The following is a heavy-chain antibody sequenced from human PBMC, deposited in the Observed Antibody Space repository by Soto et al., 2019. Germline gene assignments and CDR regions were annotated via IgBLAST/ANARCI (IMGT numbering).Heavy chain of an antibody. J-gene: IGHJ4*02. Sequence: SVKVSCKASGGTFSSYAISWVRQAPGQGLEWMGGIIPIFGTANYAQKFQGRVTITADESTSTAYMELSSLRSEDTAVYYCASSPYDSSGYYVYWGQGTLVTVSS. CDR1: GGTFSSYA. CDR3: ASSPYDSSGYYVY. V-gene: IGHV1-69*13. D-gene: IGHD3-22*01. CDR2: IIPIFGTA.